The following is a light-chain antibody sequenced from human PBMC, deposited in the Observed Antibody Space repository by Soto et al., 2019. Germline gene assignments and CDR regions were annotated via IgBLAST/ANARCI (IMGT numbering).Light chain of an antibody. CDR1: QSVSSSY. CDR2: GAS. Sequence: EIVLTQSPGTLSLSPGERATLSCRASQSVSSSYLAWYQQKPGQAPRRLIYGASNRATGIPDRFSGSGSGTDFTLFISRVETEDFAVYYCQQYGSSPRTFGHGTKVEIK. CDR3: QQYGSSPRT. J-gene: IGKJ1*01. V-gene: IGKV3-20*01.